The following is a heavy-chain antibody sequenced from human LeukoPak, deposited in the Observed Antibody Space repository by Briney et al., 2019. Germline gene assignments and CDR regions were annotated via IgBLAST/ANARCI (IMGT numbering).Heavy chain of an antibody. CDR1: GFTFSNYA. D-gene: IGHD7-27*01. V-gene: IGHV3-30-3*01. Sequence: GGSLRLSCAASGFTFSNYAMNWVRQAPGKGLEWVAVISYDGSNKYYADSVKGRFTISRDNSKNTLYLQMNSLRAEDTAVYYCARDLLGPPNYYYYGMDAWGQGTTVTVSS. J-gene: IGHJ6*02. CDR3: ARDLLGPPNYYYYGMDA. CDR2: ISYDGSNK.